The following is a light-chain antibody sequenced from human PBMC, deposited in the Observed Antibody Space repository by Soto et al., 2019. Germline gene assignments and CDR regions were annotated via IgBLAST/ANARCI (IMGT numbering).Light chain of an antibody. V-gene: IGLV2-8*01. Sequence: QSVLTQPPSASGSPGQSVALSCTGTSSDVGGYNYVSWYQQRPGKAPKLIIYEVTKRPSGVPDRFSGSKSGNTASLTVSGLQAEDEADYYCSSYGGSNHYVFGTGTKVTVL. CDR3: SSYGGSNHYV. CDR1: SSDVGGYNY. J-gene: IGLJ1*01. CDR2: EVT.